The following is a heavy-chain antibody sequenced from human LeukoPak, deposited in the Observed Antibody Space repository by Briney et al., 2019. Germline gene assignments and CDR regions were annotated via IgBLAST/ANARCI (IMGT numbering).Heavy chain of an antibody. D-gene: IGHD3-22*01. CDR1: GFTFSSYA. CDR2: ISGSGGST. CDR3: AKDNSYDSSGYYPPSFDY. V-gene: IGHV3-23*01. J-gene: IGHJ4*02. Sequence: GGSLRLSCAASGFTFSSYAMSWVRQAPGKGLEWVSAISGSGGSTYYADSVKGRFTFSRDNSKNTLYLQMNSLRAEDTAVYYCAKDNSYDSSGYYPPSFDYWGQGTLVTVSS.